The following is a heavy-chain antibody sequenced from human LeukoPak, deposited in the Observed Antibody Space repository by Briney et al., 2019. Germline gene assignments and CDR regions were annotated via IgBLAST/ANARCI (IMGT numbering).Heavy chain of an antibody. CDR3: ARFLLGATAGYDY. CDR1: GVSTTGVVDS. CDR2: IYYSGSS. J-gene: IGHJ4*02. D-gene: IGHD1-26*01. V-gene: IGHV4-39*01. Sequence: PSGPPYPSCTVSGVSTTGVVDSCGWFRHPPGKGRGWIGSIYYSGSSYYNPSLKSRVTISVDTSKNQFSLKLSSVTAADTAVYYCARFLLGATAGYDYWGQGTLVTVSS.